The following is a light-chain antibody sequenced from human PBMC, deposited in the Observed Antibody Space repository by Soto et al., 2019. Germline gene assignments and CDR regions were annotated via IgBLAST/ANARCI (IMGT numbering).Light chain of an antibody. CDR2: KAS. Sequence: DIPITQSPSTLSASDRDRVTITCRASQSISSWLAWYQQKPGKAPKLLIYKASSLESGVPSRFSGSGSGTEFTLTISSLQPDDFATYYCQQYNSYWTFGQGTKVDI. V-gene: IGKV1-5*03. CDR1: QSISSW. J-gene: IGKJ1*01. CDR3: QQYNSYWT.